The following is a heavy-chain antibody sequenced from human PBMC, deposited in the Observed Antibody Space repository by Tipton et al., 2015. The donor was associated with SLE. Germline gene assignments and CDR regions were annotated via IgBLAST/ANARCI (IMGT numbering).Heavy chain of an antibody. CDR1: GFTFSSYW. Sequence: GSLRLSCAASGFTFSSYWMSWVRQAPGKGLEWVANIKQDGSEKYYVDSVKGRFTISRDNAKNSLYLQMNSLRAEDTAVYYCARDRGGSLPVAFDIWGRGTMVTVSS. J-gene: IGHJ3*02. D-gene: IGHD2-15*01. CDR3: ARDRGGSLPVAFDI. V-gene: IGHV3-7*01. CDR2: IKQDGSEK.